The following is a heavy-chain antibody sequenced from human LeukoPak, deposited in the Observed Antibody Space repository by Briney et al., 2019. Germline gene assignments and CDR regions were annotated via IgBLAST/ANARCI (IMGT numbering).Heavy chain of an antibody. CDR1: GGSFSGYY. Sequence: SETLSLTCAVYGGSFSGYYWSWIRQPPGKGLEWIGEINHSGSTNYNPSLKSRVTTSVDTSKNQFSLKLSSVTAADTAVYYCARGLVGSEADILTGYYRYFDYWGQGTLVTVSS. CDR2: INHSGST. D-gene: IGHD3-9*01. J-gene: IGHJ4*02. CDR3: ARGLVGSEADILTGYYRYFDY. V-gene: IGHV4-34*01.